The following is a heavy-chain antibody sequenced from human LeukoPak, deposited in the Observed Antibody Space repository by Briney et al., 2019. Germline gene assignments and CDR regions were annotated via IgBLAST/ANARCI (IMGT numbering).Heavy chain of an antibody. Sequence: RSSETLSLTCTVSGGSISSSSYYWGWIRQPPGKGLEWIGSIYYSGSTYYNPSLKSRVTISVDTSKNQFSLKLSSVTAADTAVYYCASTGVGASSSDFDYWGQGTLVTVSS. J-gene: IGHJ4*02. CDR1: GGSISSSSYY. CDR2: IYYSGST. D-gene: IGHD1-26*01. CDR3: ASTGVGASSSDFDY. V-gene: IGHV4-39*01.